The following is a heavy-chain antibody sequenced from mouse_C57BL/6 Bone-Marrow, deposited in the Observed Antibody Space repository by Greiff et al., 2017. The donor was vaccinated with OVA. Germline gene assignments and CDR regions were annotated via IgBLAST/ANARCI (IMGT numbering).Heavy chain of an antibody. Sequence: EVKLMESGGGLVQPKGSLKLSCAASGFSFNTYAMNWVRQAPGKGLEWVARIRSKSNNYATYYADSVKDRFTISRDDSESMLYLQMNNLKTEDTAMYYCVRHNYYYRAYAMDYWGQGTSVTVSS. CDR3: VRHNYYYRAYAMDY. CDR1: GFSFNTYA. J-gene: IGHJ4*01. CDR2: IRSKSNNYAT. V-gene: IGHV10-1*01. D-gene: IGHD1-1*01.